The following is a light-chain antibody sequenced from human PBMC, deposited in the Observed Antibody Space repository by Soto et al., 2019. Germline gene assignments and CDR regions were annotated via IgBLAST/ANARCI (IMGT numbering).Light chain of an antibody. CDR3: SSYTSSNTLV. J-gene: IGLJ2*01. V-gene: IGLV2-14*01. Sequence: QSVLTQPASVSGSPGQSIAISCTGTSSDVGGYNYVSWYQQHPGKAPKLMIYEVSNRPSGVSTRFSASKSGNTASLTISGLQAEDEADYYCSSYTSSNTLVFGGGTKVTVL. CDR2: EVS. CDR1: SSDVGGYNY.